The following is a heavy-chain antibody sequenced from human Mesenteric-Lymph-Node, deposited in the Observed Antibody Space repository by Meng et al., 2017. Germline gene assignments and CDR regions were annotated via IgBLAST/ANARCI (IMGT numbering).Heavy chain of an antibody. CDR1: GGAFSGYY. CDR2: INHSGST. J-gene: IGHJ4*02. Sequence: HVPFQQWGAGLLKPSETLSLTCAVYGGAFSGYYWSWIRQPPGKGLEWIGEINHSGSTNYNPSLKSRVTISVDTSKNQFSLKLSSVTAADTAVYYCARTHFYDSSNYGFDYWGQGTLVTVSS. V-gene: IGHV4-34*01. CDR3: ARTHFYDSSNYGFDY. D-gene: IGHD3-22*01.